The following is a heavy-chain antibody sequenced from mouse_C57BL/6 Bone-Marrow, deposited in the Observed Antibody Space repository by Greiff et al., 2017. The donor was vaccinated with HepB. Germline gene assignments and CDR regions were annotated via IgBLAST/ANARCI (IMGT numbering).Heavy chain of an antibody. J-gene: IGHJ1*03. D-gene: IGHD1-1*01. V-gene: IGHV5-16*01. Sequence: EVKLVESEGGLVQPGSSVKLSCTASGFTFSDYYMPWVRQVPEKGLEWVANINYDGGSTDYLEALKSRFSISRDNAKNILYLQMSSLKSEDTATYYCARGQSISYWYFDDWGTGTTVTVSS. CDR2: INYDGGST. CDR3: ARGQSISYWYFDD. CDR1: GFTFSDYY.